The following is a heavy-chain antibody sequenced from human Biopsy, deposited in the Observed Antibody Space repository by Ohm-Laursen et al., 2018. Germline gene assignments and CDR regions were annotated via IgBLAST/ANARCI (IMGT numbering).Heavy chain of an antibody. CDR2: TYKGGNT. J-gene: IGHJ6*02. V-gene: IGHV4-4*07. CDR3: ARDLPSSYYYAMDV. Sequence: PPGTLSLTCDVSGYSISRGYYWSWIRQPAGKGLEWIGHTYKGGNTNHNPSLKSRVSMSVDTSKNQLSLTSRSVTAADTAVYYCARDLPSSYYYAMDVWGQGTTVTVSS. CDR1: GYSISRGYY.